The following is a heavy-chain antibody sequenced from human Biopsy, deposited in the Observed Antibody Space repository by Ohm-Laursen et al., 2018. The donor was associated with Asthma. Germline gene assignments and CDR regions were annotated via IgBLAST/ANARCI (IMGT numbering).Heavy chain of an antibody. CDR3: AKDGVTTVTTTAFDM. CDR1: GFSFDGCA. V-gene: IGHV3-9*01. CDR2: ISWNSGNI. Sequence: SLRLSCSASGFSFDGCAMHWVRQAPGKGLEWVSSISWNSGNIDYADSVKGRFTISRDNAKNSLYLQMNSLRPEDTALYYCAKDGVTTVTTTAFDMWGQGTMVTVAS. J-gene: IGHJ3*02. D-gene: IGHD4-17*01.